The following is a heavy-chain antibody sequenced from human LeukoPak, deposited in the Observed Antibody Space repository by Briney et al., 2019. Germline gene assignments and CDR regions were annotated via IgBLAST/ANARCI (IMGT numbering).Heavy chain of an antibody. CDR1: GFTFSDYY. Sequence: GGSLRLSCAASGFTFSDYYMSWIRQAPGKGLEWVSYISSSSSTIYYADSVKGRFTISRDNSKNTLFVQMNSLRAEDTAVYYCAKDYDSSGYYDYWGQGTLVTVSS. D-gene: IGHD3-22*01. V-gene: IGHV3-11*01. CDR3: AKDYDSSGYYDY. CDR2: ISSSSSTI. J-gene: IGHJ4*02.